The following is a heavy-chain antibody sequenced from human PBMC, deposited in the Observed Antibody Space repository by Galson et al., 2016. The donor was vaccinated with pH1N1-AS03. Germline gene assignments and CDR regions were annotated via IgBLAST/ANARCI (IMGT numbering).Heavy chain of an antibody. CDR3: AKDRLTSLVVQGGFDH. V-gene: IGHV3-23*01. CDR2: INDSGEAT. J-gene: IGHJ4*02. CDR1: GFTFSSHV. D-gene: IGHD3-16*01. Sequence: SLRLSCAASGFTFSSHVMAWARQAPGKGLEWISSINDSGEATYYAESVKGRSTISRDNTDNTLYLQMDSLRAEDTAIYYCAKDRLTSLVVQGGFDHWGQGSLVTVSS.